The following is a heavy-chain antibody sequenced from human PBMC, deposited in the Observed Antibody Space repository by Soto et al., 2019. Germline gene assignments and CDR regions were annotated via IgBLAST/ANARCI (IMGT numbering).Heavy chain of an antibody. CDR1: GFTFSSYA. CDR2: ISYDGSNK. CDR3: ARELESVVVAATTKKEYFDY. Sequence: GGSLRLSCVASGFTFSSYAMHWVRQAPGKGLEWVAVISYDGSNKYYADSVKGRFTISRDNSKNTLYLQMNSLRAEDTAVYYCARELESVVVAATTKKEYFDYWGQGTLVTVSS. D-gene: IGHD2-15*01. V-gene: IGHV3-30-3*01. J-gene: IGHJ4*02.